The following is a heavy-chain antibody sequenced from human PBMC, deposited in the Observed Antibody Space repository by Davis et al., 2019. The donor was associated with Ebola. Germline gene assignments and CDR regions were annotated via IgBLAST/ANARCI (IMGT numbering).Heavy chain of an antibody. D-gene: IGHD6-19*01. Sequence: AASVKVSCKASGYTFTSYDINWVRQATGQGLEWMGWINPNSGGTNYAQKFQGWVTMTRDTSISTAYMELSRLRSDDTAVYYCARGRSSGSAPYYYYYGMDVWGQGTTVTVSS. CDR2: INPNSGGT. V-gene: IGHV1-2*04. CDR1: GYTFTSYD. J-gene: IGHJ6*02. CDR3: ARGRSSGSAPYYYYYGMDV.